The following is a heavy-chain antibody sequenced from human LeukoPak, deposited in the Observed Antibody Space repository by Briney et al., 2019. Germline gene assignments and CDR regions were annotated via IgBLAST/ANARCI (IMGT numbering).Heavy chain of an antibody. CDR3: ARASDGNPDAFDI. J-gene: IGHJ3*02. CDR1: GYIFTYYY. D-gene: IGHD1-1*01. CDR2: INPSGGST. Sequence: ASVKVSCKASGYIFTYYYIHWVRQAPGQGLEWMGMINPSGGSTSYVQQFQGRVTMTRDMAASTVYMELSSLRSGDTAVYYCARASDGNPDAFDIWGQGTMVTVSS. V-gene: IGHV1-46*01.